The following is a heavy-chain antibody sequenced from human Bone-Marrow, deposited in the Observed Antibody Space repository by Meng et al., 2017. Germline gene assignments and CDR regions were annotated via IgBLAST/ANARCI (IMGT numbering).Heavy chain of an antibody. Sequence: GESLKISCAASGFTFSSYGMHWVRQAPGKGLEWVAVIWYDGSNKYYADSVKGRFTISRDNSKNTLYLQMNSLRDVDTAVYYCARISPFGYGMDVWGQGTMVTVSS. J-gene: IGHJ6*02. CDR3: ARISPFGYGMDV. D-gene: IGHD2-15*01. CDR2: IWYDGSNK. V-gene: IGHV3-33*01. CDR1: GFTFSSYG.